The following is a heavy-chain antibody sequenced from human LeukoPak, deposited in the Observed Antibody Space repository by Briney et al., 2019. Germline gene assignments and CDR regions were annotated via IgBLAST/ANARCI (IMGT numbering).Heavy chain of an antibody. D-gene: IGHD6-13*01. CDR1: GFTFSSYG. V-gene: IGHV3-30*18. CDR3: AKDRSSSWSFDY. Sequence: GRSLRLSCAASGFTFSSYGMHWVRQDPGKGLEWAAVISYDGSNIYYVDSVTGRFTISRDNSKNTLYLQMNSLKAEDTAVYCAKDRSSSWSFDYWGQGTLVIVSS. CDR2: ISYDGSNI. J-gene: IGHJ4*02.